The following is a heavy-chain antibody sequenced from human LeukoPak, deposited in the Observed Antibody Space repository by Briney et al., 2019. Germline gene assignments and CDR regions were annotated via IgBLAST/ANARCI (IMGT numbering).Heavy chain of an antibody. CDR3: ARGPGTGHYFDY. CDR2: ISSSSGTI. J-gene: IGHJ4*02. Sequence: PGGSLRLSCAASAFTFSTSPMNWVRQAPGKGLEWVSYISSSSGTIYYADSVKGRFTISRDNAENSLYLQMNSLRADDTAVYYCARGPGTGHYFDYWGQGALVTVSS. D-gene: IGHD2-8*02. V-gene: IGHV3-48*04. CDR1: AFTFSTSP.